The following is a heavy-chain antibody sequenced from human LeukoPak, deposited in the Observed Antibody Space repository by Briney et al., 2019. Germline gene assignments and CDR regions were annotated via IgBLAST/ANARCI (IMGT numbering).Heavy chain of an antibody. CDR2: IYFSGST. CDR1: GGSISSRTYS. J-gene: IGHJ4*02. V-gene: IGHV4-39*01. CDR3: ASHGSGRDAGLDY. D-gene: IGHD3-10*01. Sequence: PSETLSLTCTVSGGSISSRTYSWGWIRQPPGKGLEWIGTIYFSGSTYYNPSLKSRVTISVDTSNNQFSLKLSSLTAADTAVYYCASHGSGRDAGLDYWGQGTLVTVSA.